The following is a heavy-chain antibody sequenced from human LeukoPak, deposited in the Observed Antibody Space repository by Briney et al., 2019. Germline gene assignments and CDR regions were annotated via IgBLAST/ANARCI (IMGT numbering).Heavy chain of an antibody. CDR1: GFTFSSYS. D-gene: IGHD2-2*01. CDR2: ISSSSYI. J-gene: IGHJ4*02. V-gene: IGHV3-21*01. CDR3: ARDGISDIVVVPAYYFDY. Sequence: TGGSLRLXCAASGFTFSSYSMNWVRQAPGKGLEWVSSISSSSYIYYADSVKGRFTISRDNAKNSLYLQMNSLRAEDTAVYYCARDGISDIVVVPAYYFDYWGQGTLVTVSS.